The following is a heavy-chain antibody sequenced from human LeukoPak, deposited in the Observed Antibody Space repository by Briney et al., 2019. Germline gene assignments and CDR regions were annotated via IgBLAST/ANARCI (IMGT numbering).Heavy chain of an antibody. J-gene: IGHJ4*02. CDR3: ARDLYYYGSGSYPFDY. D-gene: IGHD3-10*01. V-gene: IGHV1-18*01. Sequence: ASVKVPCKASGYTFTSYGISWVRQAPGQGLEWMGWISAYNGNTNYAQKLQGRVTMTTDTSTSTAYMELRSLRSDDTAVYYCARDLYYYGSGSYPFDYWGQGTLVTVSS. CDR1: GYTFTSYG. CDR2: ISAYNGNT.